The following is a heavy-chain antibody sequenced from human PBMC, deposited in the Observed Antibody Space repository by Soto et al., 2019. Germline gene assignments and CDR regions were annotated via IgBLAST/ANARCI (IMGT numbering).Heavy chain of an antibody. CDR3: AKGRGMEWLLPHLDY. D-gene: IGHD3-3*01. J-gene: IGHJ4*02. CDR2: ISYDGSNK. V-gene: IGHV3-30*18. Sequence: GGSLRLSCAASGFTFSSYGMHWVSQAPGKGLEWVAVISYDGSNKYYADSVKGRFTISRDNSKNTMYLQMNSLRAEDTAVYYCAKGRGMEWLLPHLDYWGQGTLVTVSS. CDR1: GFTFSSYG.